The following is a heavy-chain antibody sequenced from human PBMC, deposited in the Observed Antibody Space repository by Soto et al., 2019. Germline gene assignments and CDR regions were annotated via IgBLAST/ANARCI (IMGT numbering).Heavy chain of an antibody. V-gene: IGHV1-46*01. CDR3: ARGYCSSTSCYILRGYYYYYGMDV. D-gene: IGHD2-2*02. CDR2: INPSGGST. Sequence: VASVKVSCKASGYTFTSYYMHWVRQAPGQGLEWMGIINPSGGSTSYAQKFQGRVTMTRDTSTSTVYMELSSLRSEDTAVYYCARGYCSSTSCYILRGYYYYYGMDVWGQGTTVTVSS. J-gene: IGHJ6*02. CDR1: GYTFTSYY.